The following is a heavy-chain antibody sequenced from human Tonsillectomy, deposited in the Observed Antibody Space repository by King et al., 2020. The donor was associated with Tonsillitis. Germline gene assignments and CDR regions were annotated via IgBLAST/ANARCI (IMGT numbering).Heavy chain of an antibody. CDR1: GFTFSDHF. Sequence: VQLVESGGGLVQPGGSLRLSCAASGFTFSDHFMDWVRQAPGKGLEWVGRTRNKANSYTTEYAASVKGRFTISRDDSKNSLYLQMNSLKTEDTAVYYCAREASCGSNCYFVYYFDSWGQGTLVTVSS. V-gene: IGHV3-72*01. J-gene: IGHJ4*02. CDR3: AREASCGSNCYFVYYFDS. D-gene: IGHD2-15*01. CDR2: TRNKANSYTT.